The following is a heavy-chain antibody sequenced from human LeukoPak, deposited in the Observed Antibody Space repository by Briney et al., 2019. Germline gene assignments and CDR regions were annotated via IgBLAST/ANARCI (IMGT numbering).Heavy chain of an antibody. CDR2: VSGSGGST. CDR1: GFTFSSYA. CDR3: AKDAIFGVVLYDY. J-gene: IGHJ4*02. D-gene: IGHD3-3*01. V-gene: IGHV3-23*01. Sequence: GGSLRLSCAASGFTFSSYAMSWVRQAPGKGLEWVSAVSGSGGSTYYADSVKGRSTISRDNSKNTLYLQMNSLRAEDTAVYYCAKDAIFGVVLYDYWGQGTLVTVSS.